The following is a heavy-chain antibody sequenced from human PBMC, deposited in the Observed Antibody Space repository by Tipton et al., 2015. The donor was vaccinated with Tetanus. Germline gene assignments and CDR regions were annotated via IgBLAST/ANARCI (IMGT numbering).Heavy chain of an antibody. J-gene: IGHJ4*02. CDR1: GFTFSGFTFTNAW. CDR2: IKSKIDGGAT. Sequence: SLRLSCAASGFTFSGFTFTNAWMSWVRQAPGKGLEWVGRIKSKIDGGATDYAAPMKGRFILSRDDSKNTVFLQMNSLKPEDTAVYYCTTSGPGASRGDYWGQGTLVTVSS. D-gene: IGHD2/OR15-2a*01. CDR3: TTSGPGASRGDY. V-gene: IGHV3-15*01.